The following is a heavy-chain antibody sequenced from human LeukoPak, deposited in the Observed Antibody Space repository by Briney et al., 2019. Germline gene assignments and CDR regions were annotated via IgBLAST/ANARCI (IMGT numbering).Heavy chain of an antibody. CDR2: INHSGST. J-gene: IGHJ3*02. D-gene: IGHD5-18*01. V-gene: IGHV4-34*01. CDR3: ARSGYSYGADAFDI. Sequence: ASETLSLTCAVYGGSFSGYYWSWIRQPPGKGLEWIGEINHSGSTNYNPSLKSRVTISVDTSKNQFSLKLSSVTAADTAVYYCARSGYSYGADAFDIWGQGTMVTVSS. CDR1: GGSFSGYY.